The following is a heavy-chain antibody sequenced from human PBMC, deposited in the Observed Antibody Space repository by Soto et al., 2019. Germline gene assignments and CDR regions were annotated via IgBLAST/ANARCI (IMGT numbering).Heavy chain of an antibody. D-gene: IGHD3-10*01. CDR3: ARVRGVPAYWFDP. Sequence: PGGSLRLSCAASGFTVSSNYMSWVRQAPGKGLEWVSVIYSGGSTYYADSVKGRFTISRDNSKNTLYLQMNSLRAEDTAVYYCARVRGVPAYWFDPWGQGTLVTVSS. CDR2: IYSGGST. J-gene: IGHJ5*02. V-gene: IGHV3-66*01. CDR1: GFTVSSNY.